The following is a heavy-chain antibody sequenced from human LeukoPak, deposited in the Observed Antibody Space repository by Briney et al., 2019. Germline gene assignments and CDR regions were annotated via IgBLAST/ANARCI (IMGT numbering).Heavy chain of an antibody. V-gene: IGHV3-23*01. CDR2: ISGSGGST. J-gene: IGHJ4*02. Sequence: GSLKLSFAASGFPFSSYAMSWVRPAPGKGLEWVSAISGSGGSTYYADSVKGRFTISRDNSKNTLYLQMNSLRAEDTAIYYCAKGDSSSSDPFDYWGQGTLVTVSS. CDR3: AKGDSSSSDPFDY. CDR1: GFPFSSYA. D-gene: IGHD6-6*01.